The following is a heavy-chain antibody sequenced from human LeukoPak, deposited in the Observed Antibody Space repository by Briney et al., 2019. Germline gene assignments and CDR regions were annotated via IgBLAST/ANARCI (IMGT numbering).Heavy chain of an antibody. D-gene: IGHD3-10*01. CDR3: ARGVQGGRHGFDH. J-gene: IGHJ4*02. V-gene: IGHV4-4*07. CDR2: IYTSGST. Sequence: SEALSLTCTVSGGSISRDYWSWIGQPGWKGRDGIGGIYTSGSTKFNPSLKSRVTMSVDTSKKQFSMKLSSVTAADPAVYYCARGVQGGRHGFDHWGQGTLVTVSS. CDR1: GGSISRDY.